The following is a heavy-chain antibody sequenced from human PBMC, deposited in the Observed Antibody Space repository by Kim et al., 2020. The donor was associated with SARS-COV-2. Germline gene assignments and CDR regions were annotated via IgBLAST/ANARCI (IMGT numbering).Heavy chain of an antibody. Sequence: SETLSLTCTVSGGSISSYYWRWIRQPPGKGLEWIGYIYYSGSTNYNPSLKSRVTISVDTSKNQFSLKLSSVTAADTAVYYCARGVSGWYDYWGQGTLVTVSS. CDR2: IYYSGST. CDR3: ARGVSGWYDY. V-gene: IGHV4-59*01. J-gene: IGHJ4*02. CDR1: GGSISSYY. D-gene: IGHD6-19*01.